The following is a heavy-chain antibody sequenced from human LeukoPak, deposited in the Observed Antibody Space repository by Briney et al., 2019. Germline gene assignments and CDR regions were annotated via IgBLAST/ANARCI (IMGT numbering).Heavy chain of an antibody. V-gene: IGHV3-23*01. Sequence: PGGSLRLSCAASGFTFSTYAMSWVRQAAGKGLEWVSLISGSGGGTYYADSVKGRFTISRDNSKNTLYLQMNSLRAEDTAVYYCAKGGTIAVASTSYFDYWGQGTLVTVSS. CDR1: GFTFSTYA. D-gene: IGHD6-19*01. CDR3: AKGGTIAVASTSYFDY. CDR2: ISGSGGGT. J-gene: IGHJ4*02.